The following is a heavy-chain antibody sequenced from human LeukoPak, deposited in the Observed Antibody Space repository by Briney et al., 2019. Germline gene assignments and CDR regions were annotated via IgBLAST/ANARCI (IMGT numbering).Heavy chain of an antibody. J-gene: IGHJ4*02. D-gene: IGHD3-9*01. CDR1: GGSFSDYF. Sequence: SETLSLTCAVYGGSFSDYFWNWIRQTPGKGLEWIGEINHGGGTNYNPSLKSRVTISVDTSKNQFSLKVTSVTAADTAVYYCARVGRYYDALTGYATGGSPFDYWGQGTPVTVSS. V-gene: IGHV4-34*01. CDR2: INHGGGT. CDR3: ARVGRYYDALTGYATGGSPFDY.